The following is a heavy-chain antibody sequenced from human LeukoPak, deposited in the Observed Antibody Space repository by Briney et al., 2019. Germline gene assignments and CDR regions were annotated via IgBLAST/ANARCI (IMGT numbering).Heavy chain of an antibody. J-gene: IGHJ4*02. V-gene: IGHV4-39*07. CDR2: IYYSGNS. CDR3: ARAFPPPAQYDFWAAYYQYFDS. CDR1: GGSISENTFY. D-gene: IGHD3-3*01. Sequence: SETLSLTCTVSGGSISENTFYWGWLRQPPGKGLEWIGTIYYSGNSYYNPSLKSRVTISIDTSKNHFSLKLNSVTAADTAVYYCARAFPPPAQYDFWAAYYQYFDSWGQGTLVTVSS.